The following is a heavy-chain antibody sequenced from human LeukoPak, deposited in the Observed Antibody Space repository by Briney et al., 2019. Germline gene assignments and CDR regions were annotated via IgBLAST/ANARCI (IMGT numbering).Heavy chain of an antibody. CDR2: INHSGST. V-gene: IGHV4-34*01. CDR1: GGPFSGYY. D-gene: IGHD2-2*02. J-gene: IGHJ4*02. CDR3: ARLGVVPAAIVKGGYYFDY. Sequence: SETLSLTCAVYGGPFSGYYWSWIRQPPGKGLEWIGEINHSGSTNYNPSLKSRVTISVDTSKNQFSLKLSSVTAADTAVYYCARLGVVPAAIVKGGYYFDYWGQGTLVTVSS.